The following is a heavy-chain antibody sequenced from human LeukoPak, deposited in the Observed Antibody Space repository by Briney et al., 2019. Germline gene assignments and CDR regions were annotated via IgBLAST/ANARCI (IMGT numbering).Heavy chain of an antibody. CDR3: AKEGRVATLDFDY. CDR2: ISGSSGST. Sequence: GGSLTHSCPASGCTFSGHPMSWVRQAPGKGLEWVAAISGSSGSTYYADSVRGRFTISRDNSKNTLYLQMNSLRAEDTAVYYCAKEGRVATLDFDYWGQGTLVTVSS. CDR1: GCTFSGHP. D-gene: IGHD5-12*01. J-gene: IGHJ4*02. V-gene: IGHV3-23*01.